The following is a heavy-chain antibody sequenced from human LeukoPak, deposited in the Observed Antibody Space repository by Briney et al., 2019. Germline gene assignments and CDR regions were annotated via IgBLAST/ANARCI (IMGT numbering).Heavy chain of an antibody. CDR2: IKHDGSEK. J-gene: IGHJ4*02. V-gene: IGHV3-7*01. D-gene: IGHD6-13*01. Sequence: QPGGSLRLSCAASGFTFSTYWMSWVRQGPGKGLEWVANIKHDGSEKYYVDSVKGRFTISRDNANNSLYLLMNSLRAEDTAVYYCARGGIEAGGIRPIDYWGQGTLVSVSS. CDR1: GFTFSTYW. CDR3: ARGGIEAGGIRPIDY.